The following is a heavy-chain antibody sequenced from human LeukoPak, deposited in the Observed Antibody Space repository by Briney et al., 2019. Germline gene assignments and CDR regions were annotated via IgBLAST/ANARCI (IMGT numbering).Heavy chain of an antibody. CDR1: GFTFSSYG. CDR3: AKVYSSSSWPSFDY. J-gene: IGHJ4*02. CDR2: IRYDGSNR. Sequence: GGSLRLSCAASGFTFSSYGMHWVRQAPGKGQEWVAFIRYDGSNRYYADSVKGRFTISRDNSKNTLYLQMNSLRAEDTAVYYCAKVYSSSSWPSFDYWGQGTLVTVSS. V-gene: IGHV3-30*02. D-gene: IGHD6-13*01.